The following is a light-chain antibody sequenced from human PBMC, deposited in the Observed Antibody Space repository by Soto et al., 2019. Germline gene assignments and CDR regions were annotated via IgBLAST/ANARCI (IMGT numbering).Light chain of an antibody. CDR3: QQYVTSPWA. V-gene: IGKV3-20*01. J-gene: IGKJ1*01. Sequence: DIVLTQSPCTLSLSPGERATLSCRAIQSVSSSFLAWYQQKPGQAPRLLIYGASNRATGIPDRFSGSGSGTDFTLTISRLEPEDFAVYYCQQYVTSPWAFGQGTKVDIK. CDR1: QSVSSSF. CDR2: GAS.